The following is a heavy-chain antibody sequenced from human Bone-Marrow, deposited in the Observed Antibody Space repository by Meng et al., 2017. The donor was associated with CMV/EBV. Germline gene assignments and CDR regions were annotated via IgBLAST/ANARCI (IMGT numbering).Heavy chain of an antibody. CDR2: IYSGGTT. Sequence: LSLTCAASGFTVSGNYMSWVRQAPGKGLEWVSVIYSGGTTYYADSVKGRFTIPRDNSKNTLYLQMNSLRAEDTAVYYCASRTEYYYYGMDVWGQGTTVTVSS. CDR1: GFTVSGNY. J-gene: IGHJ6*02. V-gene: IGHV3-66*02. CDR3: ASRTEYYYYGMDV. D-gene: IGHD1-14*01.